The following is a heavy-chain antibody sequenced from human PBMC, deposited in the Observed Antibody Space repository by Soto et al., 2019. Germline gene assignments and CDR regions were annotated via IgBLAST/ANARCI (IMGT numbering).Heavy chain of an antibody. CDR3: ARHENYYYYMDV. J-gene: IGHJ6*03. CDR2: IYYSGST. CDR1: GGSISSSSYY. Sequence: SETLSLTCTVSGGSISSSSYYWGWIRQPPGKGLEWIGSIYYSGSTNYNPSLKSRVTISVDTSKNQFSLKLSSVTAADTAVYYCARHENYYYYMDVWGKGTTVTVSS. V-gene: IGHV4-39*01.